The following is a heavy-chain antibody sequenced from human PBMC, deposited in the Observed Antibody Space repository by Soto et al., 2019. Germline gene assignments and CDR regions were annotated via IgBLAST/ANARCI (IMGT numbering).Heavy chain of an antibody. CDR2: LSGDSSDR. CDR1: GFTFRNYA. D-gene: IGHD6-6*01. J-gene: IGHJ4*02. CDR3: AKRCSGSSSRGRLDY. V-gene: IGHV3-23*01. Sequence: GESLKISCAASGFTFRNYAMSWVRQAPGKGLEWVSSLSGDSSDRYYAASVLGRFTLSRDYSKNTLFLQMNSLRVEDTAVYYCAKRCSGSSSRGRLDYRGQGTLVTVSS.